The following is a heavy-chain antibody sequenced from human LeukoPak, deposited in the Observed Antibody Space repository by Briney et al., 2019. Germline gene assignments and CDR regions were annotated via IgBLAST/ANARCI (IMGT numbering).Heavy chain of an antibody. Sequence: ASVEVSCKASGYTFTSYGISWVRQAPGQGLEWMGWISAYNGNTNYAQKPQGRVTMTTDTSTSTAYMELRSLRSDDTAVYYCAIDSGSYYWDIQYYLDYWGQGTLVTVSS. CDR2: ISAYNGNT. V-gene: IGHV1-18*01. D-gene: IGHD1-26*01. CDR1: GYTFTSYG. J-gene: IGHJ4*02. CDR3: AIDSGSYYWDIQYYLDY.